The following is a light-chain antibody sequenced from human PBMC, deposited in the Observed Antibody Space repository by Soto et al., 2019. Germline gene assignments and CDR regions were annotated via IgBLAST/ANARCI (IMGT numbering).Light chain of an antibody. Sequence: EIVLTQSPATLSLSPGERATLSCRASQSFSSYLAWYQQKPGQAPRLLIYDASNRATGIPARFSGSGSGTDFTLTISSLEPEDFAVYYFQQRSNWPPLTFGGGTKVEIK. J-gene: IGKJ4*01. CDR3: QQRSNWPPLT. V-gene: IGKV3-11*01. CDR1: QSFSSY. CDR2: DAS.